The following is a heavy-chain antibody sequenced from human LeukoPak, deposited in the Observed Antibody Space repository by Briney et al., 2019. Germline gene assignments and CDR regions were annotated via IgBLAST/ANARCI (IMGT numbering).Heavy chain of an antibody. CDR1: GESFSEYY. D-gene: IGHD5-12*01. J-gene: IGHJ5*02. CDR3: AFEGPVSGYAFDP. CDR2: INHSGGT. V-gene: IGHV4-34*01. Sequence: PSETLSLTCAVYGESFSEYYWSWIRQPPGKGLEWIGQINHSGGTNYHPSLKTRVTISLDTSKNQVSLKLRSVTVADTAVYYCAFEGPVSGYAFDPWGQGALVAVSS.